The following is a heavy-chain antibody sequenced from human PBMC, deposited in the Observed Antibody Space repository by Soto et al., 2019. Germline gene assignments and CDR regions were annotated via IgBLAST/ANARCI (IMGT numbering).Heavy chain of an antibody. D-gene: IGHD3-10*01. CDR2: ISAYNGNT. CDR1: GYTFTSYG. Sequence: GASVKVSCKASGYTFTSYGISWVRQAPGQGLEWMGWISAYNGNTNYAQKLQGRVTMTTDTSTSTAYMELRSLRSDDTAVYYCATLEARSGSYYNPYYWGQGTLVTVSS. CDR3: ATLEARSGSYYNPYY. J-gene: IGHJ4*02. V-gene: IGHV1-18*01.